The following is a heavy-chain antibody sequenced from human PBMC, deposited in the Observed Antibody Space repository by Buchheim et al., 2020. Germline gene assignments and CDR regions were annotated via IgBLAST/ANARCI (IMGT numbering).Heavy chain of an antibody. Sequence: EVQLLESGGGLVQPGGSLRLSCAASGFIFNNYGMSWVRQAPGKGLEWVSYISSSSSYTNYADSVKGRFTISRDNAKNSLYLQMNSLRAEDTAVYYCAREFGSYYDYWGQGTL. D-gene: IGHD1-26*01. CDR3: AREFGSYYDY. CDR2: ISSSSSYT. J-gene: IGHJ4*02. V-gene: IGHV3-48*04. CDR1: GFIFNNYG.